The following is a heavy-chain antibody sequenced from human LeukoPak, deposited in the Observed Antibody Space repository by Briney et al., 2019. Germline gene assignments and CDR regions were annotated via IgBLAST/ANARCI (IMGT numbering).Heavy chain of an antibody. CDR3: AKFRVQLWLPWFDP. J-gene: IGHJ5*02. CDR1: GFTFSSYA. V-gene: IGHV3-23*01. Sequence: PGGSLRLSCAASGFTFSSYAMSWVRQAPGKGLEWVSAISGSGGSTYHADSVKGRFTISRDNSKNTLYLQMNSLRAEDTAVYYCAKFRVQLWLPWFDPWGQGTLVTVSS. CDR2: ISGSGGST. D-gene: IGHD5-18*01.